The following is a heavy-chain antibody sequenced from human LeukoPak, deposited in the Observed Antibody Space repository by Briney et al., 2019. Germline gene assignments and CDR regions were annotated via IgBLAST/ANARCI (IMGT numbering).Heavy chain of an antibody. V-gene: IGHV3-53*01. J-gene: IGHJ4*02. Sequence: GGSLRLSCAASGFTVSSNYMSWVRQAPGKGLEWVSVIYSGGSTYYADSVKGRFTISRDNSKNTLFLQMNSLRAEDSAVYYCAADRERDPSVYYLVGGQGTLITVSS. CDR3: AADRERDPSVYYLV. CDR2: IYSGGST. CDR1: GFTVSSNY. D-gene: IGHD3-22*01.